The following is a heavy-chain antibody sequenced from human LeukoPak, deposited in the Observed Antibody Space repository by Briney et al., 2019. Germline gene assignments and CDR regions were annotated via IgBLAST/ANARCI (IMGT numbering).Heavy chain of an antibody. CDR2: IYYNGST. CDR3: ARSSGWYLDYYYMDV. J-gene: IGHJ6*03. Sequence: SETLSLTCIGPRGSISSYYWSWIRPPPGKGLEWIGHIYYNGSTNYNPSLKSRVTISVDTSKNQFSLKLSSVTAADTAVYYCARSSGWYLDYYYMDVWGKGTTVTVSS. V-gene: IGHV4-59*01. D-gene: IGHD6-19*01. CDR1: RGSISSYY.